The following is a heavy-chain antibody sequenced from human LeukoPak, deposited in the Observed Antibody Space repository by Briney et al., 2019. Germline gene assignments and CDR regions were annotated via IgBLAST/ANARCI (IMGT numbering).Heavy chain of an antibody. J-gene: IGHJ4*02. CDR3: ARLNSYGYNYYFDF. Sequence: PSETLSLTCTVSGGSISSSSYYWGWIRQPPGKGLEWIGSIYYSGSTYYNPSLKSRVTISVDTSKNQISLKLSSVTAADTAVYYCARLNSYGYNYYFDFWGQGTLVTVSS. CDR1: GGSISSSSYY. CDR2: IYYSGST. V-gene: IGHV4-39*01. D-gene: IGHD5-18*01.